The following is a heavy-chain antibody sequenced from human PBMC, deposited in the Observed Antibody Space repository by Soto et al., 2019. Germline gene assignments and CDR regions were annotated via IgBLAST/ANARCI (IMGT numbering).Heavy chain of an antibody. Sequence: PGESLKISCKGSGYSFTSYWISWVRQMPEKGLEWMGRIDPSDSYTNYSPSFQGHVTISADKSISTAYLQWSSLKASDTAMYYCARRKRDGYNPGYAFDIWGQGTMVTVSS. CDR1: GYSFTSYW. J-gene: IGHJ3*02. CDR2: IDPSDSYT. V-gene: IGHV5-10-1*01. D-gene: IGHD5-12*01. CDR3: ARRKRDGYNPGYAFDI.